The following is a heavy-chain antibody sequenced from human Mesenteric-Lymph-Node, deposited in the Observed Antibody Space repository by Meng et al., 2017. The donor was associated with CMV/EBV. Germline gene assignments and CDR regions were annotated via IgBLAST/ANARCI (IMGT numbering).Heavy chain of an antibody. D-gene: IGHD6-13*01. CDR2: INHSGST. Sequence: SETLSLTCAVYGGSFSGYYWSWIRQPPGKGLEWIGEINHSGSTNYNPSLKSRVTIPVDTSKNQFSLKLSSVTAADTAVYYCARGQRHSIAAALSWFDPWGQGTLVTVSS. J-gene: IGHJ5*02. CDR3: ARGQRHSIAAALSWFDP. CDR1: GGSFSGYY. V-gene: IGHV4-34*01.